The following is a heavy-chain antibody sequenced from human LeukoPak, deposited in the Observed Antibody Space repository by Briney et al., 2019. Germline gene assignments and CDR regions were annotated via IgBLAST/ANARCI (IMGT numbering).Heavy chain of an antibody. D-gene: IGHD1-1*01. V-gene: IGHV4-39*01. Sequence: SETLSLTCAVSGGSISSNNYYWGWIRQPPGKGLEWIASVSYSGSTNYNPSLKSRVAISVDTSKNEFSLKVNSVTAADTAVYFCARRGVERLLFPWGQGTLVTVSS. J-gene: IGHJ5*02. CDR1: GGSISSNNYY. CDR2: VSYSGST. CDR3: ARRGVERLLFP.